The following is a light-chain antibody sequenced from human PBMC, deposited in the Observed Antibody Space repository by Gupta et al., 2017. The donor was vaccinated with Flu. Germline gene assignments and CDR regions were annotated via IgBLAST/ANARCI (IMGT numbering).Light chain of an antibody. Sequence: SYELTQPPSVSVSPGQTARNTCSGDALPKQYAYWYQQKPGQAPVLVIYKDSERPSGIPERFSGSSSGTTVTLTISGVQAEDEADYYCQSADSSGTYPFGGGTKLTVL. J-gene: IGLJ3*02. V-gene: IGLV3-25*03. CDR2: KDS. CDR1: ALPKQY. CDR3: QSADSSGTYP.